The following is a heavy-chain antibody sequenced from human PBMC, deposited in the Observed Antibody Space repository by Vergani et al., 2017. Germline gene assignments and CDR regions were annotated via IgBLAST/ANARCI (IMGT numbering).Heavy chain of an antibody. Sequence: QLQLQESGPGLVKPSETLSLTCTVSGGSISSSSHYWGWIRQPPGKGLEWIGSIYYSGSTYYNPSLKSRVTISVDTSKNQFSLKLSSVTAADTAVYYCAREYCSSTSCYDWGQGTLVTVSS. CDR3: AREYCSSTSCYD. J-gene: IGHJ4*02. D-gene: IGHD2-2*01. CDR2: IYYSGST. V-gene: IGHV4-39*02. CDR1: GGSISSSSHY.